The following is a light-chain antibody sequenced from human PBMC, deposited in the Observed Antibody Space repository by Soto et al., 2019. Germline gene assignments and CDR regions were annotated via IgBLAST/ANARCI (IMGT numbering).Light chain of an antibody. V-gene: IGKV1-5*01. J-gene: IGKJ2*01. Sequence: DIQMTQAPSTVSASVGDRVTITCQASHYVNTWLSWYQQKPGRAPVLLIHEASSLDNGVPSRFSGSGSGTEFTLTITTLQPDDSATYYCQVYDSNSVAFGQGTKVDIK. CDR1: HYVNTW. CDR2: EAS. CDR3: QVYDSNSVA.